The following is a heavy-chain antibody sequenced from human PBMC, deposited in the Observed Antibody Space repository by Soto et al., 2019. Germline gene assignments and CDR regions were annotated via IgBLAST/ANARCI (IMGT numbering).Heavy chain of an antibody. V-gene: IGHV3-30*18. Sequence: GGSLRLSCAASGFTFSSYAMQWVRQAPGKGLEWVALMSYDGTNEYYADSVKGRFTISRDNSKNMLFLQINSLRAEDTAVYYCGKDLHHSSGYFFTVRLNAMDVWGQGATVTVSS. J-gene: IGHJ6*01. CDR2: MSYDGTNE. CDR3: GKDLHHSSGYFFTVRLNAMDV. D-gene: IGHD3-22*01. CDR1: GFTFSSYA.